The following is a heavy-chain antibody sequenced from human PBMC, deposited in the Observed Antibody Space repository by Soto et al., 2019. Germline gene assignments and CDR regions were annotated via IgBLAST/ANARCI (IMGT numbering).Heavy chain of an antibody. J-gene: IGHJ5*02. Sequence: QVQLQESGPGLVKPSETLSLSCTVSGGSITTYYWTWIRQPPGKGLEWIAYIHYSGTTNYNPSLKSRVTISVDTSKNQLSLKLSSVTAADTAVYYCARGTESRAGWFDPWGQGTLVTVSS. CDR2: IHYSGTT. V-gene: IGHV4-59*01. D-gene: IGHD6-19*01. CDR1: GGSITTYY. CDR3: ARGTESRAGWFDP.